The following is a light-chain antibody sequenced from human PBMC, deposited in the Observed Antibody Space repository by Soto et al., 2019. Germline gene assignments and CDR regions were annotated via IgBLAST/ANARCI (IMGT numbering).Light chain of an antibody. J-gene: IGKJ1*01. CDR1: RDIRNY. CDR3: QQTYDLPRT. CDR2: ATS. V-gene: IGKV1-39*01. Sequence: DIQMTQSPSSLSASVGDRVTITCRASRDIRNYFNWYQQKPGKAPKLLIYATSTLQSGVPSRFSGSGSGTDFTLTITDLQPEDFASYFCQQTYDLPRTFGQGTKVDI.